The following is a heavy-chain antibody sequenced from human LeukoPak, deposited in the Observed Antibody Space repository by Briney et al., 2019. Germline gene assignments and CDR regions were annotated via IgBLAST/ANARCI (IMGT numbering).Heavy chain of an antibody. V-gene: IGHV3-74*01. J-gene: IGHJ4*02. Sequence: GGSLRLSCAASGFTFSSYWMHWVRQAPGKGLVWVSRINSDGSSTSYADSVKGRFTISRDNSKNTLYLQMNSLRAEDTAVYYCARGTLRKYYFDYWGQGTLVTVSS. CDR3: ARGTLRKYYFDY. CDR2: INSDGSST. CDR1: GFTFSSYW.